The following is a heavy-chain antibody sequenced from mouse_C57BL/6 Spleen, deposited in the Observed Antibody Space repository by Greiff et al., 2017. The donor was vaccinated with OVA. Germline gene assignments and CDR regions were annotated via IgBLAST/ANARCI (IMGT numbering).Heavy chain of an antibody. D-gene: IGHD1-1*01. J-gene: IGHJ1*03. CDR2: IDPSDSYT. CDR3: ARKSGYYYGTRGYFDV. Sequence: QVQLQQPGAELVKPGASVKLSCKASGYTFTSYWMQWVKQRPGQGLEWLGEIDPSDSYTNYNQKFKGKATLTVDTSSSTAYMQRSSLTSEDSAVYYCARKSGYYYGTRGYFDVWGTGTTVTVAS. V-gene: IGHV1-50*01. CDR1: GYTFTSYW.